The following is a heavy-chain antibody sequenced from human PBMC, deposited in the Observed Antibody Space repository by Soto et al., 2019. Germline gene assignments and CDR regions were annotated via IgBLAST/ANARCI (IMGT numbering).Heavy chain of an antibody. CDR3: GRQPGHCGSTTCFGYYSVHV. D-gene: IGHD2-2*01. J-gene: IGHJ6*02. CDR2: IYYSGST. V-gene: IGHV4-39*01. Sequence: QLQLQESGPRLVKPSETLSLTCSVSGGSISSSSYSWGWIRQPPGKGLEWIGTIYYSGSTHYNPSLEGRVAISADTPNNQLSLRLSSVTAADKAVYYCGRQPGHCGSTTCFGYYSVHVWGQGTTVTVS. CDR1: GGSISSSSYS.